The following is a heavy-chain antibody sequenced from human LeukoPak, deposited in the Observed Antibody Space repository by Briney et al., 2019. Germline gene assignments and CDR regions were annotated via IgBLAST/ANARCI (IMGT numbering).Heavy chain of an antibody. CDR1: GYTFTGYY. J-gene: IGHJ6*03. CDR3: ARALASGYYYYYMDV. V-gene: IGHV1-2*02. D-gene: IGHD6-13*01. Sequence: ASVKVSCKASGYTFTGYYMHWVRQAPGQGLEWMGWINPHSGVTNYAQKFQGRVTMTRDTSITTAYMDLSILRSDDSAVYYCARALASGYYYYYMDVWGRGTTVTVSS. CDR2: INPHSGVT.